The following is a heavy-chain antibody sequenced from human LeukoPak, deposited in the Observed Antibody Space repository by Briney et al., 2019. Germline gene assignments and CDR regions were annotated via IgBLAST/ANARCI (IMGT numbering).Heavy chain of an antibody. CDR2: INPNSGGT. V-gene: IGHV1-2*02. CDR1: GYTFTDYY. Sequence: ASVKVSCKASGYTFTDYYMHWVRQAPGQGLEWMGWINPNSGGTKYAQKFLGRVTMTRDTSITTAYMELSRLRSDDTAVYYCARVCSSTTCYVVNAFDIWGQGTMVTVSS. D-gene: IGHD2-2*01. J-gene: IGHJ3*02. CDR3: ARVCSSTTCYVVNAFDI.